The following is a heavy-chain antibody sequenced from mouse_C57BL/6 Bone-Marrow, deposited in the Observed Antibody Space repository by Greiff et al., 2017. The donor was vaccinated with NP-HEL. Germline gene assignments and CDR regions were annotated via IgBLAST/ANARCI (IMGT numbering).Heavy chain of an antibody. D-gene: IGHD1-1*01. CDR2: IYPRSGNT. Sequence: VQLQQSGAELARPGASVKLSCKASGYTFTSYGISWVKQRTGQGLEWIGEIYPRSGNTYYNEKFKGKATLTADKSSSTAYMELRSLTSEDSAVYFCARGGGSSLSYYAMDYWGQGTSVTVSS. V-gene: IGHV1-81*01. CDR3: ARGGGSSLSYYAMDY. CDR1: GYTFTSYG. J-gene: IGHJ4*01.